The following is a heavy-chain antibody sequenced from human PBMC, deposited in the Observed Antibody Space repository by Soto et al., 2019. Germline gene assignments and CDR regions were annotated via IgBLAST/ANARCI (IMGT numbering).Heavy chain of an antibody. CDR1: GFTFDDYA. D-gene: IGHD5-12*01. Sequence: EVQLVESGGGLVQPGRSLRLSCAASGFTFDDYAMHCVRQAPGKCLEWGSGISWNGGSIGYAASVKGRFTISRDHAKNYLYLRMNSLRAEDTALYYCATYHYPAGSFDIWGQGTMVTVSS. V-gene: IGHV3-9*01. CDR2: ISWNGGSI. J-gene: IGHJ3*02. CDR3: ATYHYPAGSFDI.